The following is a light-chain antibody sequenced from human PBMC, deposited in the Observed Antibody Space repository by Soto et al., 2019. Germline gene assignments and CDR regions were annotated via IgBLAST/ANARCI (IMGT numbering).Light chain of an antibody. CDR2: KAS. V-gene: IGKV1-5*03. CDR1: QSINYW. Sequence: DIQMTQSPSTLSASVGDRVTITCRASQSINYWLAWYQQKPGKAPKLLIYKASSLESGVPSRFSGSVSGTQFTLTISSLQPDDFATYYCQQCNNYPYTFGQGTKLEI. CDR3: QQCNNYPYT. J-gene: IGKJ2*01.